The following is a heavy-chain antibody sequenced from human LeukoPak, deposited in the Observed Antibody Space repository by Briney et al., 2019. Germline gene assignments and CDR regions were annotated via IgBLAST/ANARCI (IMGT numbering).Heavy chain of an antibody. V-gene: IGHV1-2*02. CDR2: INPNSGGT. Sequence: GASVKVSCKASGYTFTGYYMHWVRQAPGQGLEWMGWINPNSGGTNYAQKFQGRVTMTRDTSISTAYMELSRLRSDDTAVYYCARVPRNCGCDCYRGGYFDYWGQGTLVTVSS. CDR1: GYTFTGYY. D-gene: IGHD2-21*02. J-gene: IGHJ4*02. CDR3: ARVPRNCGCDCYRGGYFDY.